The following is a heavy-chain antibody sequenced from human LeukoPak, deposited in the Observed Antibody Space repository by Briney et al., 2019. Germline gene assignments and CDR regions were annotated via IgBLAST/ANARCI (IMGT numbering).Heavy chain of an antibody. CDR1: GFTFSSYW. D-gene: IGHD2-21*01. CDR2: INTDGSST. Sequence: GGSLRLSCAASGFTFSSYWMHWVRQAPGKGLMWVSRINTDGSSTTYADSVKGRFTISRDNAKSTLSLQMNSLRAEDTAVYYCARDMSGGDWDYWGQGTLVTVSS. V-gene: IGHV3-74*01. CDR3: ARDMSGGDWDY. J-gene: IGHJ4*02.